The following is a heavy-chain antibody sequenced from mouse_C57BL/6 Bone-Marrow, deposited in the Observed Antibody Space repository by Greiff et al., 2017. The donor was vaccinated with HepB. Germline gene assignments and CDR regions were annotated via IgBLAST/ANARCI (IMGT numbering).Heavy chain of an antibody. CDR3: FITTEGYYYAMDY. V-gene: IGHV1-64*01. CDR2: IHPNSGST. Sequence: QVQLQQPGAELVKPGASVKLSCKASGYTFTSYWMHWVKQRPGQGLEWIGMIHPNSGSTNYNEKFKSKATLTVDKSSSTAYMQLSSLTSEDSAVYYCFITTEGYYYAMDYWGQGTSVTVSS. J-gene: IGHJ4*01. CDR1: GYTFTSYW. D-gene: IGHD1-1*01.